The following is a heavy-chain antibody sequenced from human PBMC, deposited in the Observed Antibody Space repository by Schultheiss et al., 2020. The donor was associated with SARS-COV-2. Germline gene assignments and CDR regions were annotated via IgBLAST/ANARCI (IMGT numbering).Heavy chain of an antibody. CDR2: ISGNGAST. CDR1: GFTFSSYA. D-gene: IGHD2-15*01. CDR3: AREVRYCSGGSCYSGAGLR. J-gene: IGHJ4*02. Sequence: GGSLRLSCAASGFTFSSYAMSWVRQAPGKGLEWVSDISGNGASTYYADSVRVRFTISRDNSKNTLYLQMNSLRAEDTAVYYCAREVRYCSGGSCYSGAGLRWGQGTLVTVSS. V-gene: IGHV3-23*01.